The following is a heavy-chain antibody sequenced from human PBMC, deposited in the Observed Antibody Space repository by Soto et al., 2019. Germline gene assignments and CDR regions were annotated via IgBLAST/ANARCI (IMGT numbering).Heavy chain of an antibody. CDR3: ARCIQEDYYYGMDV. Sequence: ASVKVSCKASGYTFTGHNIPWVRQAPGQGLEWMGRISADNINTKYAQKFRGRVTMTTDTSTSTVYMELRNLRSDDTAVYYCARCIQEDYYYGMDVWGQGTTVTVSS. V-gene: IGHV1-18*04. CDR1: GYTFTGHN. CDR2: ISADNINT. D-gene: IGHD5-18*01. J-gene: IGHJ6*02.